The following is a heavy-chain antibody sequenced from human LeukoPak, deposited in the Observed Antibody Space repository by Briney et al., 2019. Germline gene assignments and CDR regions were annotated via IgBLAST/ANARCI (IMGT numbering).Heavy chain of an antibody. CDR2: IYSGGST. CDR3: ARLSGSYYEADY. Sequence: GGSLRLSCAASGFTVGSSYMGWVRQAPGKGLEGVSVIYSGGSTYYAASMKGRFTLSRDNSKNPLYLQMNSLRAEDTAVYYCARLSGSYYEADYWGQGTLVTVSS. V-gene: IGHV3-53*01. D-gene: IGHD1-26*01. CDR1: GFTVGSSY. J-gene: IGHJ4*02.